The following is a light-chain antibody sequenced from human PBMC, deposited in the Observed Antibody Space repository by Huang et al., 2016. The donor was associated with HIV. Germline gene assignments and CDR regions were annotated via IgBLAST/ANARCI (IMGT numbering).Light chain of an antibody. V-gene: IGKV1-NL1*01. CDR2: AAS. J-gene: IGKJ4*01. CDR1: QAISKS. CDR3: QQYFTTPLA. Sequence: IQMTQSPSSLSASVGDRVTITCRASQAISKSLVWYQQKPGKAPKLLLFAASRLDSGVPSRFRGSGSGTDYTLTISSLQPDDFATYYCQQYFTTPLAFGGGTKVEIK.